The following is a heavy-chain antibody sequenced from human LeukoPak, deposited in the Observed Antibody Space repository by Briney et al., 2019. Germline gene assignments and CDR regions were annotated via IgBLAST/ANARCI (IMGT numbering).Heavy chain of an antibody. Sequence: GGSLRLSCAASGFTVSSNYMSWVRQAPGKGLEWVSSISSSSSYIYYADSVKGRFTISRDNSKNTLYLQMNSLRVEDTAVYYCAKDLGTMIVAAAYVDSWGQGTLVTVS. D-gene: IGHD3-22*01. CDR3: AKDLGTMIVAAAYVDS. V-gene: IGHV3-21*04. J-gene: IGHJ4*02. CDR2: ISSSSSYI. CDR1: GFTVSSNY.